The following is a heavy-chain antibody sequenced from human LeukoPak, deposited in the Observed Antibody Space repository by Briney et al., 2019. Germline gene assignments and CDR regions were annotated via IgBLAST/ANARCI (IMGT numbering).Heavy chain of an antibody. CDR1: GGSISSGGYY. D-gene: IGHD5-12*01. V-gene: IGHV4-31*03. J-gene: IGHJ4*02. CDR2: IYYSGST. CDR3: ARGPRSIWLRPHQSPPPRGTFDY. Sequence: PSETLSLTCTVSGGSISSGGYYWSWIRQHPGKGLEWIGYIYYSGSTYYNPSLKSRVTISVDTSKNQFSLKLSSVPAADTAVYYCARGPRSIWLRPHQSPPPRGTFDYWGQGTLVTVSS.